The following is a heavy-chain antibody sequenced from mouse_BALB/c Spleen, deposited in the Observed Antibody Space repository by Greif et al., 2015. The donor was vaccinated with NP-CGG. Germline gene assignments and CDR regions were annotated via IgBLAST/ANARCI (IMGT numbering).Heavy chain of an antibody. CDR3: SRTYYRYDREVYWYFDV. J-gene: IGHJ1*01. Sequence: VQLQQSGAELVKPGASVKMSCKASGYTFTSYWINWVKQRPGQGLEWIGDIYPGRGITNYNEKFKSKATLTLDTSPSTAYMQLSSLTSEDSAVYYCSRTYYRYDREVYWYFDVWGAGTTVTVSS. V-gene: IGHV1-55*01. D-gene: IGHD2-14*01. CDR1: GYTFTSYW. CDR2: IYPGRGIT.